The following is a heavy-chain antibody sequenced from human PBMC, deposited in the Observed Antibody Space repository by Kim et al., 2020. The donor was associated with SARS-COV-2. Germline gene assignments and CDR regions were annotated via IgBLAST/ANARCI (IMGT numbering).Heavy chain of an antibody. V-gene: IGHV3-9*01. J-gene: IGHJ3*01. Sequence: GAVKGRFTISRDNAKNSLHVQMNSLKPEDTALYYCAKAAFRYSGANDVFDLWGQGTMVTVSS. D-gene: IGHD3-9*01. CDR3: AKAAFRYSGANDVFDL.